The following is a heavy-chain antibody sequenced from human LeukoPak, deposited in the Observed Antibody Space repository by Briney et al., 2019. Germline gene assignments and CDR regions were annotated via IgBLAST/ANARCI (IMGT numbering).Heavy chain of an antibody. Sequence: GGSLRLSCAASGFTFSDYNMRWIRQAPGKGLEWVSSISRSGSTKYYADSVKGRFTISRDNAKNSLYLQMNSLRAEDTAVYYCARGAAAGRSPIDYWGQGTLVTVSS. CDR3: ARGAAAGRSPIDY. V-gene: IGHV3-11*04. D-gene: IGHD6-13*01. CDR2: ISRSGSTK. J-gene: IGHJ4*02. CDR1: GFTFSDYN.